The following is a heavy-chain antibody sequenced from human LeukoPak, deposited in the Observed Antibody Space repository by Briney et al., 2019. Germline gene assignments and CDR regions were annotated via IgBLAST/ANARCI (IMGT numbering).Heavy chain of an antibody. Sequence: GGSLRLSCAASGFTFSSYAMSWVRQAPGKGLEWVSSISSSSSYIYYADSVKGRFTISRDNAKNSLYLQMNSLRAEDTAVYYCARADYGDKNWFDPWGQGTLVTVSS. D-gene: IGHD4-23*01. CDR3: ARADYGDKNWFDP. J-gene: IGHJ5*02. CDR1: GFTFSSYA. V-gene: IGHV3-21*01. CDR2: ISSSSSYI.